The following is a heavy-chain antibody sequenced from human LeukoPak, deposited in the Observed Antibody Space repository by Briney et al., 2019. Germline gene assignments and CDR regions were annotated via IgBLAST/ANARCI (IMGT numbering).Heavy chain of an antibody. CDR1: GFTFSNYA. D-gene: IGHD6-19*01. CDR3: ARTMGQQWLVRYYFDY. V-gene: IGHV3-23*01. CDR2: ISRGGGDT. J-gene: IGHJ4*02. Sequence: PGGSLRLSCAASGFTFSNYAMSWVRQAPGRGLEWVSAISRGGGDTYYADSVKGRFTISRDNSKNTLYLQMNSLRAEDTAVYYCARTMGQQWLVRYYFDYWGQGTLVTVSS.